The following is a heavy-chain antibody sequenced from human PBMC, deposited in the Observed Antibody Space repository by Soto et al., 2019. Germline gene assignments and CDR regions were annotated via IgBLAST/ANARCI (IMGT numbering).Heavy chain of an antibody. D-gene: IGHD3-9*01. Sequence: SLRLSCAACGFTFSRYRKHWVRQAAGKGLWRVSSISSSSSYIYYADSVSGRFTISRDNPKNSLYLQMNSLRAEDTAVDYCARDSVPPGPVASFDWSAFDYWGQGT. J-gene: IGHJ4*02. CDR1: GFTFSRYR. CDR3: ARDSVPPGPVASFDWSAFDY. V-gene: IGHV3-21*01. CDR2: ISSSSSYI.